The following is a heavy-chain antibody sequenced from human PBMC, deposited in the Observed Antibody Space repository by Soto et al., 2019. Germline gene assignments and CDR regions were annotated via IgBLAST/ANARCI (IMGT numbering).Heavy chain of an antibody. CDR3: ARSLRNDFWSGYSVWFDP. D-gene: IGHD3-3*01. J-gene: IGHJ5*02. CDR1: GGSISSGGYY. CDR2: IYYSGST. Sequence: SETLSLTCTVSGGSISSGGYYWSWIRQHPGKGLEWIGYIYYSGSTYYNPSLKSRVTKSVDTSKNQFSLKLSSVTAADTAVYYCARSLRNDFWSGYSVWFDPWGQGTLVTVSS. V-gene: IGHV4-31*03.